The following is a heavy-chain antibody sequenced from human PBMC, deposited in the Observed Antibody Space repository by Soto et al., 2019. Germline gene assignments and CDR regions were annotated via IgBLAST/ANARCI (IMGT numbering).Heavy chain of an antibody. CDR1: GFSFSSSW. V-gene: IGHV3-74*03. CDR2: ISFDGTAT. D-gene: IGHD2-21*02. J-gene: IGHJ3*02. CDR3: VRERRLRGHPFDI. Sequence: EVQLVESGGGLVQPGGSLRLSCAASGFSFSSSWMHWVRQAPGKGLVWVSRISFDGTATTSADAVKGRFIISRDIAKNTLCLQTHNLRADDTAMYYCVRERRLRGHPFDIWGQGTFVSVSS.